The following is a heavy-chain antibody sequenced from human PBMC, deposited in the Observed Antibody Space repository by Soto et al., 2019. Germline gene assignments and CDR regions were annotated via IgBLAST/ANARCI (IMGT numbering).Heavy chain of an antibody. V-gene: IGHV4-4*02. Sequence: VQLTESGPGLVRPSGTLSLTCDVSGGSITTSVLGPGVRQFRGRGLEWIGEIAHYGHTNYNTSLSGRVTMSVDLSTSQFALNVASVNAAATAVYFCAGGRDYDYWGQGTLVTVAS. CDR1: GGSITTSVL. D-gene: IGHD1-26*01. CDR3: AGGRDYDY. J-gene: IGHJ4*02. CDR2: IAHYGHT.